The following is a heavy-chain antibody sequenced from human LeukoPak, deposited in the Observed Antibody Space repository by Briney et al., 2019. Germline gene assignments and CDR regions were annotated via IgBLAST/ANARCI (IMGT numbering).Heavy chain of an antibody. CDR3: ARASGDYVRWFDP. V-gene: IGHV4-34*01. D-gene: IGHD4-17*01. Sequence: PSETLSLTCAVYGGSFSGYYWSWIRQPPGKGLEWIGEINHSGSTNYNPSLKSRVTISVDTSKNQFSLKLSSVTAADTAVYYCARASGDYVRWFDPWGQGTLVTVSS. CDR1: GGSFSGYY. CDR2: INHSGST. J-gene: IGHJ5*02.